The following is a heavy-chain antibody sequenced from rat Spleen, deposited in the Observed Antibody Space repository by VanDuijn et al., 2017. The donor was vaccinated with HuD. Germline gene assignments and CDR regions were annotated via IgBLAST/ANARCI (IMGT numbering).Heavy chain of an antibody. D-gene: IGHD1-3*01. CDR2: ISTGGGNT. V-gene: IGHV5S14*01. CDR1: GFTFSNYG. CDR3: ARGPYLTTVAPGWFAY. Sequence: EVQLVESDGGLVQPGRSLKLSCAASGFTFSNYGMAWVRQTPTKGLEWVASISTGGGNTYYRDSVKGRFTISRDNAKNTQYLQMDSLRSEDTATYYCARGPYLTTVAPGWFAYWGQGTLVTVSS. J-gene: IGHJ3*01.